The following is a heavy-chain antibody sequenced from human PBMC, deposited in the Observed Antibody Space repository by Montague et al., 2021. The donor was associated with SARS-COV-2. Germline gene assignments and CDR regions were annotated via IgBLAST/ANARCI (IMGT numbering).Heavy chain of an antibody. V-gene: IGHV4-31*03. D-gene: IGHD2-2*01. J-gene: IGHJ5*02. Sequence: TLSLTCTVSGGSISSGGYYWSWIRQHPGKGLEWIGYIYYSGSTYYNPSLKSRLTISVDTSKNRFSLKLSSVTAADTAMYYCARARVVVRTTRNWFDPWGQGTLVTVSS. CDR2: IYYSGST. CDR1: GGSISSGGYY. CDR3: ARARVVVRTTRNWFDP.